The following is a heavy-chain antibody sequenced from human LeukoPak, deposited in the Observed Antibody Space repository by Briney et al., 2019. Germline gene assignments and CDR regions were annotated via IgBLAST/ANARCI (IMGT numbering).Heavy chain of an antibody. CDR3: ARGPLYDDLSTGYPPSEMYYFDY. Sequence: ASVKVSCKASGGTFSSYAVSWVRQAPGQGLEWIGGIIPIFATPDYAQKFRGRVSITTDESTSTAYMELSSLRSEDTALYYCARGPLYDDLSTGYPPSEMYYFDYWGQGTLVTVSS. V-gene: IGHV1-69*05. J-gene: IGHJ4*02. CDR2: IIPIFATP. CDR1: GGTFSSYA. D-gene: IGHD3-9*01.